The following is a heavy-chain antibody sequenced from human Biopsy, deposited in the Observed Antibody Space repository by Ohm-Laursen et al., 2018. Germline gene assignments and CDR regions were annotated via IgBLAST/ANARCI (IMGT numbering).Heavy chain of an antibody. D-gene: IGHD2/OR15-2a*01. V-gene: IGHV4-59*01. Sequence: TLSLTCTVSGGSISSDYWSWIRQTPGKGLEWIGYIYYSGSTNYNPSLKSRVTISVDTSKNQFSLRLNSVTAADTAVYYRARATNSTGWPYYYFYGMDVWGQGTTVTVSS. CDR3: ARATNSTGWPYYYFYGMDV. CDR2: IYYSGST. J-gene: IGHJ6*02. CDR1: GGSISSDY.